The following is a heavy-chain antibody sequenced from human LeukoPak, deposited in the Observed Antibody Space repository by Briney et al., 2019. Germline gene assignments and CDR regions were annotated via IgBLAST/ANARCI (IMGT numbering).Heavy chain of an antibody. CDR2: IYYSGST. CDR3: ARELVRGVRRVDY. V-gene: IGHV4-39*07. D-gene: IGHD3-10*01. J-gene: IGHJ4*02. Sequence: SETLSLTCTVSGGSISSSSYYWGWIRQPPGKGLEWIGSIYYSGSTYYNPSLKSRVTISVDTSKNQFSLKLSSVTAADTAVYYCARELVRGVRRVDYWGQGTLVTVSS. CDR1: GGSISSSSYY.